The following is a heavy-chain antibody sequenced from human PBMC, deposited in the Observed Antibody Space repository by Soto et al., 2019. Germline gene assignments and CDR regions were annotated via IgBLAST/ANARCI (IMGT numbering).Heavy chain of an antibody. Sequence: GGSLRLSCAASGFTFSSYGMHWVRQAPGKGLEWVAVISYDGSNKYYADSVKGRFTISRDNSKNTLYLQMNSLRAEDTAVYYCAKGMGSSWYYFDYWGQGTLVTVSS. CDR1: GFTFSSYG. CDR3: AKGMGSSWYYFDY. CDR2: ISYDGSNK. D-gene: IGHD6-13*01. J-gene: IGHJ4*02. V-gene: IGHV3-30*18.